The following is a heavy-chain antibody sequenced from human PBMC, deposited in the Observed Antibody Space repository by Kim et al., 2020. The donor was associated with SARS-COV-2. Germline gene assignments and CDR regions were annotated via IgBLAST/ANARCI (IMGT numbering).Heavy chain of an antibody. J-gene: IGHJ3*02. CDR1: GITFSSHW. CDR3: ARRFQYDFWSPGGWAFDI. D-gene: IGHD3-3*01. Sequence: GGSLRLSCVASGITFSSHWMSWVRQAPGKGLEWVANIKQDGSEKNYVDSVKGRFTISRDNAKNSLYLQMNSLRVEDTAIYYCARRFQYDFWSPGGWAFDIWGQGTTVTVSS. V-gene: IGHV3-7*01. CDR2: IKQDGSEK.